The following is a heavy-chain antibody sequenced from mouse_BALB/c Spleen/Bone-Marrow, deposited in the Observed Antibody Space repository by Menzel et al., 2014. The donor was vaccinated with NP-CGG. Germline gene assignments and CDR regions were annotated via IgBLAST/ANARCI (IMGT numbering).Heavy chain of an antibody. CDR1: GFNIKDTY. J-gene: IGHJ4*01. CDR3: AGFGITKEEGYYYAMDY. CDR2: IDPANGNT. V-gene: IGHV14-3*02. D-gene: IGHD2-4*01. Sequence: VQLKESGAELVKPGASVKLSCTASGFNIKDTYMHRVKQRPEQGLEWIGRIDPANGNTKYDPKFQGKATITADTSSNTAYLQLSSLTSEDTAVYYCAGFGITKEEGYYYAMDYWGQGTSVTVSS.